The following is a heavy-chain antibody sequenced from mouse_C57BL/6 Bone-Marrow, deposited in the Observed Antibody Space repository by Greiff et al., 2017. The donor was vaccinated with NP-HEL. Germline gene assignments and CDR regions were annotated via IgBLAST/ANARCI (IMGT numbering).Heavy chain of an antibody. CDR2: IDPETGGT. V-gene: IGHV1-15*01. D-gene: IGHD1-1*01. Sequence: VKVVESGAELVRPGASVTLSCKASGYTFTDYEMHWVKQTPVHGLEWIGAIDPETGGTAYNQKFKGKAILTADKSSSTAYMELRSLTSEDSAVYYCTRRGTVVGRDYWYFDVWGTGTTVTVSS. CDR1: GYTFTDYE. J-gene: IGHJ1*03. CDR3: TRRGTVVGRDYWYFDV.